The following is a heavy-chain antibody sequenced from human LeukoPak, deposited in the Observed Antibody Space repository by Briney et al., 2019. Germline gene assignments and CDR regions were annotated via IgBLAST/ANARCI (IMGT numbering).Heavy chain of an antibody. CDR1: GFSFDDYT. CDR2: ISWHGGSI. V-gene: IGHV3-43*01. D-gene: IGHD5-18*01. Sequence: GGSLRLSCAASGFSFDDYTMHWVRQVPGKGLEWVSLISWHGGSIYYADSVKGRFTVSRDNSKNSLYLQMNSLRTEDTALYYCAKGYSFGYRTGDDAFDIWGQGTKVTVSS. J-gene: IGHJ3*02. CDR3: AKGYSFGYRTGDDAFDI.